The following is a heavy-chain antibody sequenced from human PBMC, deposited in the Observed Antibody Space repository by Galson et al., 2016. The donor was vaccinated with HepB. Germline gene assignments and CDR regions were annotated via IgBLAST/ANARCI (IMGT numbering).Heavy chain of an antibody. D-gene: IGHD6-19*01. Sequence: SLRLSCAASGFTFSRNWMSWVRQALGKGLEWVSVIYSDGRTYYADSVKGRFTISRDNSRNTLFLQMNSLRIEDTAVYYCARDQVVSMAGINYYFYYGMDVWGQGTTVTVSS. CDR3: ARDQVVSMAGINYYFYYGMDV. CDR2: IYSDGRT. J-gene: IGHJ6*02. CDR1: GFTFSRNW. V-gene: IGHV3-66*01.